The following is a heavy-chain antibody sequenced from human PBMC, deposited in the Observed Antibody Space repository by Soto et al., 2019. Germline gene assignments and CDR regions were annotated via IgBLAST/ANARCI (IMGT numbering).Heavy chain of an antibody. Sequence: PGGSLRLSCAASGFTFNSYGMHWVRQAPGKGLEWVAFISYDGRNTYYADSVKGRFTISRDNSKNTLYLQMNSLRPEDTAVYYCAKDYCRSSSCSIWNWFAPWGRGTLVSVAS. D-gene: IGHD2-2*01. CDR1: GFTFNSYG. CDR3: AKDYCRSSSCSIWNWFAP. J-gene: IGHJ5*02. V-gene: IGHV3-30*18. CDR2: ISYDGRNT.